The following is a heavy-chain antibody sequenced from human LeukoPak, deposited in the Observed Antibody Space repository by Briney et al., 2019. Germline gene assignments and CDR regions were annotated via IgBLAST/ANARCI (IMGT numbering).Heavy chain of an antibody. V-gene: IGHV5-51*01. CDR3: ARLEGDSSSWYFNWFDP. CDR2: IYPGDSDT. D-gene: IGHD6-13*01. J-gene: IGHJ5*02. Sequence: GESLKISCKGSGYSFSSYWIGWVRQMPGKGLEWMGIIYPGDSDTRYSPSFQGQVTISADKSISTAYLQWSSLKASDTAMYYCARLEGDSSSWYFNWFDPWGQGTLVTVSS. CDR1: GYSFSSYW.